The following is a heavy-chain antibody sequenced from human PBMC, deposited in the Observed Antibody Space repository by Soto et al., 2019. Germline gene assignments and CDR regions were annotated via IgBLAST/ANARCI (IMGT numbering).Heavy chain of an antibody. V-gene: IGHV1-69*02. J-gene: IGHJ3*02. CDR1: GGTFSTYT. CDR2: IIPMLDIT. Sequence: QVQLVQSGAEVKKPGSSVKVSCKASGGTFSTYTVIWVRQAPGQGLEWMGRIIPMLDITNTAQSFQGRVTXXAXQSTSTAYLELSTLRSDDTAIYFCTLGSWSAETFDIWGRGTMVTVSS. CDR3: TLGSWSAETFDI. D-gene: IGHD6-13*01.